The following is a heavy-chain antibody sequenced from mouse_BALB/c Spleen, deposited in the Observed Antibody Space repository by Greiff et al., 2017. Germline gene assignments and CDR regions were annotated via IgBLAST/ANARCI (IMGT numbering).Heavy chain of an antibody. J-gene: IGHJ4*01. CDR3: ARRGNFDRFYAMDY. Sequence: EVQLQESGPGLVKPSQSLSLTCTVTGYSITSDYAWNWIRQFPGNKLEWMGYISYSGSNSYNPSLKSRISITRDTSKNQFFLQLNSVTTEDTATYYCARRGNFDRFYAMDYWGQGTSVTVSS. D-gene: IGHD2-14*01. V-gene: IGHV3-2*02. CDR1: GYSITSDYA. CDR2: ISYSGSN.